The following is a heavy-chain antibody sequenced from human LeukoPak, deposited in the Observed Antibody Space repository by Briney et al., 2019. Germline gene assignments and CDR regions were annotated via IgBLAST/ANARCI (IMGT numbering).Heavy chain of an antibody. CDR2: IYPGDSDT. CDR1: GYGFTSYW. J-gene: IGHJ4*02. V-gene: IGHV5-51*01. D-gene: IGHD3-9*01. Sequence: GESLKISCKGSGYGFTSYWIGWVRQMPGKGLEWTGIIYPGDSDTRYSPSFQGQVTISADKSISTAYLQWSSLKASDTAMYYCARFLRPYYDILTGYSSPFDYWGQGTLVTVSS. CDR3: ARFLRPYYDILTGYSSPFDY.